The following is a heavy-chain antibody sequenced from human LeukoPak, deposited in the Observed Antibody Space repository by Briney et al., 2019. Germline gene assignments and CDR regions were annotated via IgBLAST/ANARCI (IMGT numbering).Heavy chain of an antibody. Sequence: SVKVSCKASGGTFSSYAISWVRQAPGQGLEWMGRIIPIFGTANYAQKFQGRVTITTDESTSTAYMELSSLRSEDTAVYYCAREVTPFVAFDIWGQGTMVTVSS. D-gene: IGHD2-21*02. J-gene: IGHJ3*02. CDR1: GGTFSSYA. CDR2: IIPIFGTA. CDR3: AREVTPFVAFDI. V-gene: IGHV1-69*05.